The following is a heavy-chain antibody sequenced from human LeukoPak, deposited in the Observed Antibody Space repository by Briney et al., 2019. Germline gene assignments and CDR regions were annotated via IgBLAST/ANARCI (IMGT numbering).Heavy chain of an antibody. J-gene: IGHJ4*02. CDR3: AKDGSYYYGSGSFDY. V-gene: IGHV3-30-3*01. CDR2: ISYGGSNK. D-gene: IGHD3-10*01. CDR1: GFTFSSYA. Sequence: GGSLRLSCAASGFTFSSYAMHWVRQAPGKGLEWVAVISYGGSNKYYADSVKGRFTISRDNSKNTLYLQMNSLRAEDTAVYYCAKDGSYYYGSGSFDYWGQGTLVTVSS.